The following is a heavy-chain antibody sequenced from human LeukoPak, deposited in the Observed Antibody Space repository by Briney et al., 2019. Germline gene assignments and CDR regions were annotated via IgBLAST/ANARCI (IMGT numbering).Heavy chain of an antibody. V-gene: IGHV4-59*01. D-gene: IGHD3-22*01. CDR1: GGSISSYY. CDR3: ARNYDSSGYGFDY. Sequence: PSETLSLTCTVSGGSISSYYWSWIRQPPGKGLEWIGYIYYSGSTNYNPSLKSRVTISVDTSKNQFSLKLSSVTAADTAVYYCARNYDSSGYGFDYWGQGTLVTVSS. J-gene: IGHJ4*02. CDR2: IYYSGST.